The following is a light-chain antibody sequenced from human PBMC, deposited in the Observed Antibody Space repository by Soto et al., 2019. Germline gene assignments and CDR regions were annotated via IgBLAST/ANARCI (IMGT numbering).Light chain of an antibody. CDR2: EVS. V-gene: IGLV2-14*01. CDR3: SSYTSSSTPYV. Sequence: QSALTQPASVSGSPGQSITISCTGTSSDVGGYTYVSWYQQHPGKAPELMIYEVSNRPSGVSNRFSGSKSGNTASLTISGLQAEDEADYYCSSYTSSSTPYVFGTGTKVTAL. J-gene: IGLJ1*01. CDR1: SSDVGGYTY.